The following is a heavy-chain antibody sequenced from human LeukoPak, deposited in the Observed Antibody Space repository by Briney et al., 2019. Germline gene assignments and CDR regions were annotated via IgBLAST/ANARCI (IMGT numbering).Heavy chain of an antibody. CDR2: IKNDGSYT. CDR3: ARDFDMGGTPGDDFDY. V-gene: IGHV3-74*01. D-gene: IGHD3-9*01. J-gene: IGHJ4*02. Sequence: GGSLRLSCAASGFTFSNYWMNWVRQAPGKGPVWVARIKNDGSYTSYADSVKGRFTISRDDAKNTLYLQMSSRRAEDTAVYYCARDFDMGGTPGDDFDYWGRGTLVTVSS. CDR1: GFTFSNYW.